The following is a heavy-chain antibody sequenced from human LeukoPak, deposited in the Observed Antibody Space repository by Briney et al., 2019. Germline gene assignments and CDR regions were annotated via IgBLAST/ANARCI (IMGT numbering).Heavy chain of an antibody. CDR3: ARRPQPYSSGWYMGYYFDY. J-gene: IGHJ4*02. CDR2: INHSGST. Sequence: KPSETLSLTCAVYGGSFSGYYWSWIRQPPGKGLEWIGEINHSGSTNYNPSLKSRVTISVDTSKNQFSLKLSSVTAADTAVYYCARRPQPYSSGWYMGYYFDYWGQGTLVTVSS. D-gene: IGHD6-19*01. CDR1: GGSFSGYY. V-gene: IGHV4-34*01.